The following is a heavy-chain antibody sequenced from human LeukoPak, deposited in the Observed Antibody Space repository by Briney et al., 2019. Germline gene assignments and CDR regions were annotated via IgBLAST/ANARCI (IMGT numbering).Heavy chain of an antibody. Sequence: SETLSLTCTVSGGSISNSNYYWGWLRQPPGKGLQWIGSIYHSGTTYHNPSLKSRVTISVDTSKNQFSLKLSSVTAADTAVYYCARPIVGATRGFDPCGQGTLVTVSS. CDR2: IYHSGTT. D-gene: IGHD1-26*01. V-gene: IGHV4-39*01. CDR3: ARPIVGATRGFDP. CDR1: GGSISNSNYY. J-gene: IGHJ5*02.